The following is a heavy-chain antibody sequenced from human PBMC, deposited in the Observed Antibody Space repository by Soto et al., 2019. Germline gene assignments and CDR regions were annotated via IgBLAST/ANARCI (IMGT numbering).Heavy chain of an antibody. CDR2: IIPIFGTA. CDR3: AAVRAVTTIGYFDY. Sequence: SVKVSCKASGGTFSSYAISWVRQAPGQGLEWMGGIIPIFGTANYAQKFQGRVTITADESTSTAYMELSSLRSEDTAVYYCAAVRAVTTIGYFDYWGQGTLVTVSS. CDR1: GGTFSSYA. V-gene: IGHV1-69*13. J-gene: IGHJ4*02. D-gene: IGHD4-17*01.